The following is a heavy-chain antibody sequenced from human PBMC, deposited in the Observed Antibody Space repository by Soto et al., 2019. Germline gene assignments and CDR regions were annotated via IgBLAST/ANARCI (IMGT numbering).Heavy chain of an antibody. D-gene: IGHD3-3*01. Sequence: ASVKVSCKASGFTFTSSAVQWVRQARGQRLEWIGWIVVGSGNTNYAQKFQERVTITRDMSTSTAYMELSSLRSEDTAVYYCAADGDGYYGMDVWGQGTTVTVS. V-gene: IGHV1-58*01. CDR1: GFTFTSSA. CDR2: IVVGSGNT. J-gene: IGHJ6*02. CDR3: AADGDGYYGMDV.